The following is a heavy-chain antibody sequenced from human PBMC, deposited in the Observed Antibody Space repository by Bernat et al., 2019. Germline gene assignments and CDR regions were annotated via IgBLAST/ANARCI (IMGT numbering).Heavy chain of an antibody. CDR3: ASPGPMGPNGMDV. V-gene: IGHV3-30-3*01. CDR1: GFTFSSYA. Sequence: QVQLVESGGGVVQPGRSLRLSCAASGFTFSSYAMHWVRQAPGKGLEWVAVISYDGSNKYYADSVKGRFTISRDNSKNTLYLQMNSLRAEDTAVYYCASPGPMGPNGMDVWGQGTTVTVSS. CDR2: ISYDGSNK. J-gene: IGHJ6*02. D-gene: IGHD3-10*01.